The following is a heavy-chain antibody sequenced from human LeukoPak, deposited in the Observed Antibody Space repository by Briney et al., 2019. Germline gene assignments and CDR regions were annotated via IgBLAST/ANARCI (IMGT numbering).Heavy chain of an antibody. J-gene: IGHJ4*02. V-gene: IGHV4-34*01. Sequence: PSETLSLTCGVSGGSFSGYFWTWIRQPPGKGLEWIGEINYSGITKYNPSLKSRVTISVDTSKNQCSLKLPSVTAADTAVYYCARVLYDYVWGNYRSAYFDYWGQGTLVTVSS. CDR3: ARVLYDYVWGNYRSAYFDY. D-gene: IGHD3-16*02. CDR1: GGSFSGYF. CDR2: INYSGIT.